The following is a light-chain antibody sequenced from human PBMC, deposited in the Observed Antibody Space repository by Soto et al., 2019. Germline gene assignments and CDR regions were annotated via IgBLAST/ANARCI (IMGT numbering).Light chain of an antibody. Sequence: QSALTQPRSVSGSPGQSVTISCTGTSSDVGVYNYVSWFQQHPGKAPKLMIYDVNTRPSGVPDRFSGSKSGNTASLTISGLQDEDEGDYYCCSYVGSYSYVFGSGTKLTVL. CDR3: CSYVGSYSYV. CDR2: DVN. J-gene: IGLJ1*01. V-gene: IGLV2-11*01. CDR1: SSDVGVYNY.